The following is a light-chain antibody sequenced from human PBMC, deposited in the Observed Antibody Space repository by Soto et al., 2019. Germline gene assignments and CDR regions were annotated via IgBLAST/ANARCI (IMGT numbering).Light chain of an antibody. CDR2: DNN. CDR1: SSNIEYNY. V-gene: IGLV1-51*01. CDR3: QSYDSSLSASYV. Sequence: QSVLTQPPSVSAAPGRKVTIPCSGNSSNIEYNYVSWYQHLPGTAPQLLIYDNNQRPSEIPDRFSGSKSGTSASLAITGLQAEDEADYYCQSYDSSLSASYVFGGGTKVTVL. J-gene: IGLJ1*01.